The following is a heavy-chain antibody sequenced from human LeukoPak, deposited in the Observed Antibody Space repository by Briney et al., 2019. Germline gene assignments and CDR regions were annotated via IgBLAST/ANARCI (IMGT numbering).Heavy chain of an antibody. D-gene: IGHD1-26*01. V-gene: IGHV4-59*01. CDR1: GGSISSYY. CDR2: IYYSGIT. CDR3: AREVGATHY. Sequence: SETLSLTCTVSGGSISSYYWSWIRQSPGKGLEWIGNIYYSGITNYNPSLKNRGTISVDTSKNHFSLQLRPVTAADTAVYYCAREVGATHYWGQGTLVTVSS. J-gene: IGHJ4*02.